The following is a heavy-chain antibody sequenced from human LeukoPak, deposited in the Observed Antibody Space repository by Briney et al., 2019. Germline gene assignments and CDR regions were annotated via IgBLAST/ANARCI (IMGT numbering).Heavy chain of an antibody. CDR1: GYTFSSYG. J-gene: IGHJ4*02. Sequence: GGTLRLSCAASGYTFSSYGMSWVRQAPRKGLEWVSAISGSGGSAYYADSVKGRFTISRDNSKNTLYLQMNSLRAEDTAVYYCAKAINTVSCNWGQGTLVTVSS. D-gene: IGHD2-8*02. V-gene: IGHV3-23*01. CDR2: ISGSGGSA. CDR3: AKAINTVSCN.